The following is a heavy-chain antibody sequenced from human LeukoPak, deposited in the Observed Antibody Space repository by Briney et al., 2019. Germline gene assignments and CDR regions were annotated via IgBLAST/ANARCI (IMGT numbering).Heavy chain of an antibody. D-gene: IGHD2-2*01. CDR3: AKDPVKYCSSISCYAPFDY. CDR1: GFTFSSYA. Sequence: GGSLRLSCAASGFTFSSYAMSWVRQAPGKGLEWVSAISTSGSTYYADSVKGRFTISRDNSKNTLYLQMNSLRAEDTAVYYCAKDPVKYCSSISCYAPFDYWGQGTLVTVSS. V-gene: IGHV3-23*01. CDR2: ISTSGST. J-gene: IGHJ4*02.